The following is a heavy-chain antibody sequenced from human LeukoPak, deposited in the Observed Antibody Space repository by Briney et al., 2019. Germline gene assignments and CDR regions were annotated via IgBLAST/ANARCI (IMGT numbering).Heavy chain of an antibody. CDR1: GGSISSSDYY. J-gene: IGHJ4*02. D-gene: IGHD3-22*01. CDR3: ARSDSSGYHPEYYFDY. V-gene: IGHV4-61*05. Sequence: SETLSLTCTVSGGSISSSDYYWGWIRQPPGKGLEWIGYIYYSGSTDYNPSLKSRVTISVDTSKNQFSLKLSSVTAADTAVYYCARSDSSGYHPEYYFDYWGQGTLVTVSS. CDR2: IYYSGST.